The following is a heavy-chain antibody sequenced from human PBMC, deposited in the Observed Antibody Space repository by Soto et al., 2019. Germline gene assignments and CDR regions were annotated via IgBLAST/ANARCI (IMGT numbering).Heavy chain of an antibody. CDR1: GGSFSGYY. D-gene: IGHD3-9*01. J-gene: IGHJ6*02. CDR3: ARGGFPLYDILTGYPYYGMDV. Sequence: QSQTLSLTCAVYGGSFSGYYWSWIRQPPGKGLERIGEINHSGSTNYNPSLKSRVTISVDTSKNQFSLKLSSVTAADTAVYYCARGGFPLYDILTGYPYYGMDVWGQGTTVTVSS. CDR2: INHSGST. V-gene: IGHV4-34*01.